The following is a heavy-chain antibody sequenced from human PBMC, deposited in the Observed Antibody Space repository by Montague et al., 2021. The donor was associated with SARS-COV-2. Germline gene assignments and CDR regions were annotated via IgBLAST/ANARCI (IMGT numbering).Heavy chain of an antibody. CDR3: ARYGDYGSWFDP. D-gene: IGHD4-17*01. V-gene: IGHV2-5*02. CDR2: IYWDDDK. CDR1: GFSLNTSGEG. Sequence: PALVKPTQTLTLTCTFSGFSLNTSGEGVGWVRQLQGKALEWLALIYWDDDKRYSPSLKSRSTISKDTTKNEVVLTVANMDPVDTATYYCARYGDYGSWFDPWGQGTLVTVSS. J-gene: IGHJ5*01.